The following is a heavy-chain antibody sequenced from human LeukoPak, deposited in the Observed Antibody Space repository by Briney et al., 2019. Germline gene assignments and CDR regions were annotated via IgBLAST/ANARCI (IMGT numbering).Heavy chain of an antibody. CDR1: GGSISSGSYY. D-gene: IGHD3-16*02. CDR2: IYTSGST. CDR3: ARAMRRGDRDLGGLSAIDF. Sequence: SETLSLTCTVSGGSISSGSYYWSWIRQPAGKGLEWIGRIYTSGSTNYNPSLKSRVTISVDTSKNQFSLKLSSVTAADTAVYYCARAMRRGDRDLGGLSAIDFWGQGTLVTVSS. V-gene: IGHV4-61*02. J-gene: IGHJ4*03.